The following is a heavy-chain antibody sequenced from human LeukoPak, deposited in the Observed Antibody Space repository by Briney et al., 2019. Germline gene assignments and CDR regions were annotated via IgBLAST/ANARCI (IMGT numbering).Heavy chain of an antibody. CDR1: GFTFSSYA. Sequence: PGGSLRLSCAASGFTFSSYAMTWVRQAPGKGLEWVSIIGISSGTYYADSVKGRFTISRDNSKNTLYLQMNTLRADDTALYYCAKSLYTIGQSHYFDYWGQGTLVTVSS. CDR3: AKSLYTIGQSHYFDY. D-gene: IGHD1-1*01. J-gene: IGHJ4*02. CDR2: IIGISSGT. V-gene: IGHV3-23*01.